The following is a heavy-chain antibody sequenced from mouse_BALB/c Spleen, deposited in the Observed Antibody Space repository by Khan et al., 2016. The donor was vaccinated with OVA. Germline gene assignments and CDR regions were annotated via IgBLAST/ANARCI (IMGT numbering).Heavy chain of an antibody. CDR1: GYSITSGYG. Sequence: EVELVESGPGLVKPSQSLSLTCTVTGYSITSGYGWNWIRQFPGNKLEWMGYISYIGSTNYNPSLKSRISITRDSPKNQFFLQLNSVTTEDTAKYYSARTARIKYWGQGTTLTVSS. J-gene: IGHJ2*01. CDR2: ISYIGST. V-gene: IGHV3-2*02. D-gene: IGHD1-2*01. CDR3: ARTARIKY.